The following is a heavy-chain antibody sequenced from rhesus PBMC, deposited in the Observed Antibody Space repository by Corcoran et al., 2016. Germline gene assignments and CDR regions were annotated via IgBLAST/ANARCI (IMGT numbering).Heavy chain of an antibody. V-gene: IGHV4-80*01. CDR3: ASRGIVAAFDY. J-gene: IGHJ4*01. Sequence: QVQLQESGPGLVKPSETLSLTCAVSGGSFSSYWWSWIRQPPGKGLEWIVEINGNSWSPNNNPSLKSRVTISKDASKNQFALKLSSVTAADTAVYYCASRGIVAAFDYWGQGVLVTVSS. D-gene: IGHD6-25*01. CDR2: INGNSWSP. CDR1: GGSFSSYW.